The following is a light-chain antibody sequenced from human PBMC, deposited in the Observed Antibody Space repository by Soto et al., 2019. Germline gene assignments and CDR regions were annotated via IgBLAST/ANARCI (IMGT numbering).Light chain of an antibody. Sequence: DIQMTQSPSSLSASVGDRVTITCRASQVITNFLAWYQQKPGKAPKLLIYAASTLQSGVPSRFSGSGSGTDFTLIISGLQPDDSATYYCQQYTNTNNPWMFGQGTKVDIK. CDR1: QVITNF. CDR3: QQYTNTNNPWM. J-gene: IGKJ1*01. CDR2: AAS. V-gene: IGKV1-27*01.